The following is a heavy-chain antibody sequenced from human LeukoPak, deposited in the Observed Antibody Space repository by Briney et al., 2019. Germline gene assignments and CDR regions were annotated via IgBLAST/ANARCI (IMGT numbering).Heavy chain of an antibody. Sequence: GSSVKVSCKASGGTFSSYAISWVRQAPGQGLEWMGRIIPILGIANYAQKFQGRVTITADKSTSTAYMELSSLRSEDTAVYYCASPYCGGDCLGGCFDYWGQGTLVTVSS. J-gene: IGHJ4*02. V-gene: IGHV1-69*04. CDR1: GGTFSSYA. D-gene: IGHD2-21*02. CDR3: ASPYCGGDCLGGCFDY. CDR2: IIPILGIA.